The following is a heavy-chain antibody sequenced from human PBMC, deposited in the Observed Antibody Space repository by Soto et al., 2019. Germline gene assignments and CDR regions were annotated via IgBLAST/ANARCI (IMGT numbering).Heavy chain of an antibody. CDR1: GFTFSSYA. CDR2: ISYDGSNK. CDR3: AREFDLPKTDYYYYYGMDV. Sequence: SLRLSCAASGFTFSSYAMHWVRQAPGKGLEWVAVISYDGSNKYYADSVKGRFTISRDNSKNTLYLQMNSLRAEDTAVYYCAREFDLPKTDYYYYYGMDVWGQGTTVTVSS. D-gene: IGHD3-9*01. J-gene: IGHJ6*02. V-gene: IGHV3-30-3*01.